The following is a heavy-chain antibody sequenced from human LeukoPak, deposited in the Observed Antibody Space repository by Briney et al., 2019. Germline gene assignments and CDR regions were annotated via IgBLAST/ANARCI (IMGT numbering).Heavy chain of an antibody. CDR2: ISPKSGEK. V-gene: IGHV1-2*02. CDR3: ARGRKTTIFGGIGGAFDI. D-gene: IGHD3-3*01. CDR1: GYTFTGHY. J-gene: IGHJ3*02. Sequence: GASVTVSCKASGYTFTGHYIHWMRQAPGQGLEWMGWISPKSGEKSYSQEFQGRVTMTRDTSSSTAYMDLTWLKSDDTAVYYCARGRKTTIFGGIGGAFDIWGQGTVVTVSS.